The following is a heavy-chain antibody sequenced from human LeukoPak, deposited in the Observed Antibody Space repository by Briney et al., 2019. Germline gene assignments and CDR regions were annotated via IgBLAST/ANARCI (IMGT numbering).Heavy chain of an antibody. CDR2: IYTSGST. V-gene: IGHV4-4*07. CDR1: GGSISSYY. Sequence: SETLSLTCTVSGGSISSYYWSWIRQPAGKGLEWIGRIYTSGSTNYNPSLKSRVTISVDTSKKQFSLKMSSVTAADTAVYYCAREQDWGYCTGGSCYNWFDPWGQGTLVTVSS. J-gene: IGHJ5*02. CDR3: AREQDWGYCTGGSCYNWFDP. D-gene: IGHD2-15*01.